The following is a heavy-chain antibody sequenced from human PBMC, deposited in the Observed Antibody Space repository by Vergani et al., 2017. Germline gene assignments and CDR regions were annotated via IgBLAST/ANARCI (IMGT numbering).Heavy chain of an antibody. Sequence: QVQLQQWGTGLLKPSETLSLTCGVYGGSFSAYYWSWIRQPPGKGLEWIGEINDSGSTNYNPSLKSRATISVDTSKKQFSLKLNSVIAADTAVYYCARARGAVAGYFDYWGPGILVTVSS. J-gene: IGHJ4*02. CDR1: GGSFSAYY. CDR2: INDSGST. CDR3: ARARGAVAGYFDY. V-gene: IGHV4-34*01. D-gene: IGHD6-19*01.